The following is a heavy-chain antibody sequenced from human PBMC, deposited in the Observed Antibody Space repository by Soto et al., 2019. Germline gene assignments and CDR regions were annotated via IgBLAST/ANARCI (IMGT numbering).Heavy chain of an antibody. CDR1: GYTFTNYY. CDR3: ARVSVGGSGRYPFGY. CDR2: INPSGGST. Sequence: QVQLVQSGAEVKKPGASVKVSCKASGYTFTNYYIHWVRQAPGQGLEWMGMINPSGGSTSYAQKLQGRVNMSRDTSTNTVYMELSSLRSEDTAMYYCARVSVGGSGRYPFGYWGQGTLVTVSS. D-gene: IGHD3-10*01. V-gene: IGHV1-46*04. J-gene: IGHJ4*02.